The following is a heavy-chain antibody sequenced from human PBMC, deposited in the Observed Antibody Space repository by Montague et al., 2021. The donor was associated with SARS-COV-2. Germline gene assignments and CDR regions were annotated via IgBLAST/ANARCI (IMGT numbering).Heavy chain of an antibody. J-gene: IGHJ4*02. Sequence: SLRLSCAASGFTFSTYATGWVRQAPGKGLEWVSTVSSIGGSTFYADSVKGRFTVSRDNSKNTLYLQMNSLRAEDTAVYYCAKDLEQWLVGRDYFDYWGQGTLVTVSS. V-gene: IGHV3-23*01. CDR3: AKDLEQWLVGRDYFDY. CDR2: VSSIGGST. CDR1: GFTFSTYA. D-gene: IGHD6-19*01.